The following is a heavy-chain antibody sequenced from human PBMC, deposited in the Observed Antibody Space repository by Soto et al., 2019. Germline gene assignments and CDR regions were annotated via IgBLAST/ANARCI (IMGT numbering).Heavy chain of an antibody. D-gene: IGHD3-22*01. J-gene: IGHJ4*02. CDR1: GDSIGTGGYY. Sequence: QVQLQESGPGLVKPSQTLSLTCTVSGDSIGTGGYYWDWIRQHPGKGPEWIGYIHYSGSTYYNPSLKIRLTISLDTSKNQCSLHLSSVTAADTAVYYCATNHDDISGRTPLLFDSWGQGTLVTVSS. V-gene: IGHV4-31*03. CDR3: ATNHDDISGRTPLLFDS. CDR2: IHYSGST.